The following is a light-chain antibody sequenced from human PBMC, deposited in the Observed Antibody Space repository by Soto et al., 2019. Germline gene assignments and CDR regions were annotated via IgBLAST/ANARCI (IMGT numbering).Light chain of an antibody. Sequence: DIQMTQSPSTLSASVGDRVTITCRASQSISSWLAWYQQKPGKAPKLLIYAASSLQSGVPSRFRGTGSATHFTLTISSLQPEDFATYYCQQSYRAVTFGQGTRLENK. CDR3: QQSYRAVT. J-gene: IGKJ5*01. V-gene: IGKV1-12*01. CDR2: AAS. CDR1: QSISSW.